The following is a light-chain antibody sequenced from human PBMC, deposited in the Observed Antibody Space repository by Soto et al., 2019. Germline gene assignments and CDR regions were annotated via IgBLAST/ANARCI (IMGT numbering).Light chain of an antibody. Sequence: DVKMVESRYTLSPGVRHSIYITCVASQDIANFLAWYQHKPGKVPTLLIYAASTLQSGVPSRFSGSASGTDFTLTISSLQPEDVATYYCQKYNSPPRTFGQGTKVDI. CDR2: AAS. V-gene: IGKV1-27*01. J-gene: IGKJ1*01. CDR3: QKYNSPPRT. CDR1: QDIANF.